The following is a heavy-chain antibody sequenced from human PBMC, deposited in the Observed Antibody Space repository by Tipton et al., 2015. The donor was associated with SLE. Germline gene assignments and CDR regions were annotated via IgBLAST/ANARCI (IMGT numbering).Heavy chain of an antibody. D-gene: IGHD3-10*01. CDR1: GGSISSGGYS. V-gene: IGHV4-30-2*01. CDR3: ARGRMVRGVDY. Sequence: TLSLTCAVSGGSISSGGYSWGWIRQPPGKGLEWIGYIYHSGSTYYNPSLKSRVTISVDTSKNQFSLKLSSVTAADTAVYYCARGRMVRGVDYWCQGTLVTVSS. CDR2: IYHSGST. J-gene: IGHJ4*02.